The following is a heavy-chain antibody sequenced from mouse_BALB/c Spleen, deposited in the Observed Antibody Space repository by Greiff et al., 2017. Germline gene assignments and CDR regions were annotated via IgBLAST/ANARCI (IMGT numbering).Heavy chain of an antibody. V-gene: IGHV5-4*02. Sequence: EVMLVESGGGLVKPGGSLKLSCAASGFTFSDYYMYWVRQTPEKRLEWVATISDGGSYTYYPDSVKGRFTISRDNAKNNLYLQMSSLKSEDTAMYYCARGSYYRYGFAYWGQGTLVTVSA. CDR2: ISDGGSYT. D-gene: IGHD2-14*01. CDR3: ARGSYYRYGFAY. CDR1: GFTFSDYY. J-gene: IGHJ3*01.